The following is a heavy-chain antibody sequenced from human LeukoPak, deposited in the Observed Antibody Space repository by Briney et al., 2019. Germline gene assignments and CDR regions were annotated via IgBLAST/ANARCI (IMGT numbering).Heavy chain of an antibody. CDR2: ISASGVST. CDR3: ARDHLGDSYSDF. D-gene: IGHD3-10*01. CDR1: GFTFSRYA. J-gene: IGHJ4*02. V-gene: IGHV3-23*01. Sequence: GGSLRLSCETSGFTFSRYAMTWVRQAPGKGLEWVSVISASGVSTYYRDSVEGRFTISRDNSKNTLHLQMNSLRAEDTAVYYCARDHLGDSYSDFWGQGTLVTVSS.